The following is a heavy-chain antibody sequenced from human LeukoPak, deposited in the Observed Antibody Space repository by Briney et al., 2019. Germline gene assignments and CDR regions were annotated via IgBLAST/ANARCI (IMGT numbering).Heavy chain of an antibody. D-gene: IGHD6-19*01. J-gene: IGHJ4*02. CDR1: GYTFSDYY. Sequence: ASVKVSCKASGYTFSDYYTHWVRQAPGQGLEWMGWINPNSGGTNYVQKFQGRVTMTRDTSISTAYMEVSRLRSDDTAVYYCARADGSAWPTGEFDYWGQGTLVTVSS. CDR3: ARADGSAWPTGEFDY. CDR2: INPNSGGT. V-gene: IGHV1-2*02.